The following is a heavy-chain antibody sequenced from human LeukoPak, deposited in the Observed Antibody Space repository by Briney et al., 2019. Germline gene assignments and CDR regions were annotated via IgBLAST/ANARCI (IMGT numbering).Heavy chain of an antibody. Sequence: GGSLRLSYAASGFTFSNNGMNWVRQAPGKGLEWVANIKQDGSKKSYVDSVKGRFTISRDNAKNSLYLQMNSLRAEDTAIYYCTRVGYIDEGIDYWGQGTLVTVSS. V-gene: IGHV3-7*04. D-gene: IGHD5-24*01. CDR3: TRVGYIDEGIDY. J-gene: IGHJ4*02. CDR2: IKQDGSKK. CDR1: GFTFSNNG.